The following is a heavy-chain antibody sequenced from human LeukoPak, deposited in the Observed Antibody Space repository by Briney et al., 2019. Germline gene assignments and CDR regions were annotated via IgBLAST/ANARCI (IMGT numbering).Heavy chain of an antibody. CDR1: GDSISSYF. CDR3: ARRSLEGPGLDWFDP. CDR2: IYYNERS. J-gene: IGHJ5*02. D-gene: IGHD1-1*01. Sequence: PSETLSLTCTVSGDSISSYFWSWIRQPPGKGLEWIGYIYYNERSNYNPSLRSRVTISIDTSKNQFSLKLNSVTAADTAVYYCARRSLEGPGLDWFDPWGQGTLVTVSS. V-gene: IGHV4-59*12.